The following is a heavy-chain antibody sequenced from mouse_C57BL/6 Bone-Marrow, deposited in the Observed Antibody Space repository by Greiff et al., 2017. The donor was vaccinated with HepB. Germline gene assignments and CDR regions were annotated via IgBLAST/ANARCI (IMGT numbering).Heavy chain of an antibody. Sequence: DVKLQESGPGLVKPSQSLSLTCSVTGYSITSGYYWNWIRQFPGNKLEWMGYISYDGSNNYNPSLKNRISITRDTSKNQFFLKLNSVTTEDTATYYCARVGSYSGSSYLWWYFDVWGTGTTVTVSS. D-gene: IGHD1-1*01. V-gene: IGHV3-6*01. J-gene: IGHJ1*03. CDR3: ARVGSYSGSSYLWWYFDV. CDR2: ISYDGSN. CDR1: GYSITSGYY.